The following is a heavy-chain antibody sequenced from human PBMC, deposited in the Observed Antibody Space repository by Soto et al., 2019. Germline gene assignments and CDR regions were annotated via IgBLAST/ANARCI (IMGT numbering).Heavy chain of an antibody. CDR3: ARGRSGMDV. Sequence: PSETLSLTCTVSGGSISSYYWSWIRQPPGKGLEWIGYIYYSGSTNYNPSLKSRVTISVDTSKNQFSLKLSSVTAADTAVYYCARGRSGMDVWGQGTTVTVSS. V-gene: IGHV4-59*01. CDR2: IYYSGST. CDR1: GGSISSYY. J-gene: IGHJ6*02.